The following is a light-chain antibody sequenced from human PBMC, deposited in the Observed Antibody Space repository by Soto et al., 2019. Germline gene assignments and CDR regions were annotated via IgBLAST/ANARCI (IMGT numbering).Light chain of an antibody. J-gene: IGKJ4*01. CDR3: QQSYSSPPT. Sequence: DIPMTQSPSSLSASVGDRVTITCRASQSISSYLNWYQQKPGKAPKFLIYAASSLQSGVPSRFSGSGSGTDFTLTISSLQPEDFATYYCQQSYSSPPTFGGGTKVEIK. V-gene: IGKV1-39*01. CDR2: AAS. CDR1: QSISSY.